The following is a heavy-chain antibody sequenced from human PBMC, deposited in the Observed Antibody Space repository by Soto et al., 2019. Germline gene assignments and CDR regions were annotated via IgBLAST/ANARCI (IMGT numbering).Heavy chain of an antibody. CDR2: IWYDGNNR. J-gene: IGHJ4*02. CDR3: VRGDNWNDEASDY. D-gene: IGHD1-1*01. CDR1: GFMFSNHG. Sequence: QVQLVESGGGVVQPGRSLRLSCAASGFMFSNHGMHWVRQAPGKGLEWVAVIWYDGNNRYYADSVKGRFTISRDNSKNTVYLQMSSLRVEDTAVYYCVRGDNWNDEASDYWGQGTLVTVSS. V-gene: IGHV3-33*01.